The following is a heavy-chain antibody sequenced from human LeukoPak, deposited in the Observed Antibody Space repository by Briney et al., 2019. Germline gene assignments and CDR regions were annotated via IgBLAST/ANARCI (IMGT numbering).Heavy chain of an antibody. J-gene: IGHJ6*02. D-gene: IGHD2-15*01. V-gene: IGHV4-34*01. CDR3: AKADCSGGSCDPYYYYGMDV. CDR2: INHSGST. CDR1: GGSISSYY. Sequence: SETLSLTCTVSGGSISSYYWSWIRQPPGKGLEWIGEINHSGSTNYNPSLKSRVTISVDTSKNQFSLKLSSVTAADTAVYYCAKADCSGGSCDPYYYYGMDVWGQGTTVAVSS.